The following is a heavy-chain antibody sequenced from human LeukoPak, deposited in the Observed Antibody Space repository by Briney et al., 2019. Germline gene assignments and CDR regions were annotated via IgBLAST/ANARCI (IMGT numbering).Heavy chain of an antibody. CDR1: GFTFSSYR. V-gene: IGHV3-7*04. CDR3: AGRGDGNLYYFDR. CDR2: IKQDGGEE. D-gene: IGHD5-24*01. Sequence: PGGSLRLSCAASGFTFSSYRMSWVRQAPGKGLEWVANIKQDGGEEYYVDSVKGRFTISRDNAKNSLYLQMNSLRPEDTAVYYCAGRGDGNLYYFDRWGQGTLVTGAS. J-gene: IGHJ4*02.